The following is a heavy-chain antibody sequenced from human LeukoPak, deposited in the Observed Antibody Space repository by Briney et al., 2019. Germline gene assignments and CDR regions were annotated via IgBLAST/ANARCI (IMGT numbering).Heavy chain of an antibody. J-gene: IGHJ4*02. CDR1: GFPFSSYW. CDR2: IKQDGSKK. Sequence: GGSLRLSCVASGFPFSSYWMTWVRQAPGKGLEWVANIKQDGSKKSYVDSVKGRFTISRDNAKNSLYLQMNSLRAEDTAIYYCTRVGYIDEEIDYWGQGTLVTVSS. D-gene: IGHD5-24*01. CDR3: TRVGYIDEEIDY. V-gene: IGHV3-7*04.